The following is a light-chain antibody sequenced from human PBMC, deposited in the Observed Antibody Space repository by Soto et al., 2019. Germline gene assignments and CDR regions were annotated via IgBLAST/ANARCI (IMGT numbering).Light chain of an antibody. CDR2: DAS. J-gene: IGKJ4*01. Sequence: EIVLTQSPATLSLSPGERANLSCRASQSVNSYLAWYQQKPGQGPRLLIYDASNRATGIPARFSGSGSGTDFTLTISSLEPEDLAVYYCQQRSNWPPAFGGGTKVEI. CDR1: QSVNSY. CDR3: QQRSNWPPA. V-gene: IGKV3-11*01.